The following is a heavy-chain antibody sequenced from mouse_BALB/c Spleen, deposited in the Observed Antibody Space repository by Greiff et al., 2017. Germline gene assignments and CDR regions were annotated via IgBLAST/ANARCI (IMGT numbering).Heavy chain of an antibody. CDR2: IYPGNVNT. CDR3: AREVGRQLGFPAWFAY. V-gene: IGHV1S56*01. Sequence: QVQLQQSGPELVKPGASVRISCKASGYTFTSYYIHWVKQRPGQGLEWIGWIYPGNVNTKYNEKFKGKATLTADKSSSTAYMQLSSLTSEDSAVYFCAREVGRQLGFPAWFAYWGQGTLVTVSA. CDR1: GYTFTSYY. J-gene: IGHJ3*01. D-gene: IGHD3-2*01.